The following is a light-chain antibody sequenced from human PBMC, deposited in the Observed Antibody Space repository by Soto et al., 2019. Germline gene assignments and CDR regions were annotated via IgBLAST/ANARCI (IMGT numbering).Light chain of an antibody. Sequence: EVVLTQSPGTLSLSPGERVTLSCRASQSISGIYLAWYQQKPGQAPRLLIYATSSRATGIPDRFSGSGSGAYFTLTISRLEPEDFAVYYGQQYGDGNSPRYSFGQGTRLDIK. V-gene: IGKV3-20*01. CDR1: QSISGIY. CDR2: ATS. J-gene: IGKJ2*03. CDR3: QQYGDGNSPRYS.